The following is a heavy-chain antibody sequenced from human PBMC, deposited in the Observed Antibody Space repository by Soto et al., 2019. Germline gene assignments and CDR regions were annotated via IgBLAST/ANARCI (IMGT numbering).Heavy chain of an antibody. CDR1: GYSFTSYY. CDR2: INLGGGGA. CDR3: TRGSQYSSSFDY. D-gene: IGHD6-6*01. Sequence: QVQLVQSGAEVKKPGASVKVSCKASGYSFTSYYMHCVRQAPGQGLEWMGIINLGGGGAIYAQKFQGRVTMTRDASTNTVYMELGSLRSEDTAVYYCTRGSQYSSSFDYWGQGTLVPVSS. V-gene: IGHV1-46*03. J-gene: IGHJ4*02.